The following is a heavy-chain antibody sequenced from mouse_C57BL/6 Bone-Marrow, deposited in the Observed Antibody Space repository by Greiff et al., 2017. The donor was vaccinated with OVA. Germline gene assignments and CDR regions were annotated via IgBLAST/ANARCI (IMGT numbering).Heavy chain of an antibody. CDR3: AREGGTTVNWYFDV. V-gene: IGHV1-42*01. J-gene: IGHJ1*03. Sequence: EVQLQQSGPELVKPGASVKISCKASGYSFTGYYMNWVKQSPEKSLEWIGEINPSTGGTTYNQTFKAKATLTVDKSSSTAYMQLKSLTSEDAAGYYCAREGGTTVNWYFDVWGTGTTVTVSS. D-gene: IGHD1-1*01. CDR2: INPSTGGT. CDR1: GYSFTGYY.